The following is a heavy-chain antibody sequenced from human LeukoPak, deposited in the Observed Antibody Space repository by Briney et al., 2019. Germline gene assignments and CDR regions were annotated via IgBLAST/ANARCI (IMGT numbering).Heavy chain of an antibody. Sequence: GESLKISCRGVGYSFSSSWNAWVRQRPGKGLEGMGIIYPGGSETRYDPSFQGQVTISADSSTSTAYLQWSSLRASDTAMYYCARASRDGYNQNFDHWGQGTLVTVSS. V-gene: IGHV5-51*01. CDR1: GYSFSSSW. CDR2: IYPGGSET. CDR3: ARASRDGYNQNFDH. J-gene: IGHJ4*02. D-gene: IGHD5-24*01.